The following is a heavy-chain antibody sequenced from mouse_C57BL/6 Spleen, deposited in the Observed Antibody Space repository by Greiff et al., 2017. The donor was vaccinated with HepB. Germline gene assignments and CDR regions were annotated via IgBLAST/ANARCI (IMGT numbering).Heavy chain of an antibody. V-gene: IGHV1-15*01. CDR2: IDPETGGT. CDR1: GYTFTDYE. D-gene: IGHD1-1*01. Sequence: VQLQQSGAELVRPGASVTLSCKASGYTFTDYEMHWVKQTPVHGLEWIGAIDPETGGTAYNQKFKGKAILTADKSSSTAYMELRSLTSEDSAVYYCTNYYYGISSFAYWGQGTLVTVSA. J-gene: IGHJ3*01. CDR3: TNYYYGISSFAY.